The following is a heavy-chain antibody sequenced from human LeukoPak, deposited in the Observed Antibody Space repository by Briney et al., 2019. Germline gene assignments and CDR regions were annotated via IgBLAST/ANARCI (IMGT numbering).Heavy chain of an antibody. CDR2: ISDDGYGT. CDR1: GFNFDDNV. V-gene: IGHV3-43*02. D-gene: IGHD4/OR15-4a*01. Sequence: GGSLRLSCAASGFNFDDNVMHWVRQAPGKGLEWVSLISDDGYGTYYADSVEGRLTISRDNSKNSLYLQMNSLRSEDTALYYCATMGPLDYWGQGTLVTVSS. J-gene: IGHJ4*02. CDR3: ATMGPLDY.